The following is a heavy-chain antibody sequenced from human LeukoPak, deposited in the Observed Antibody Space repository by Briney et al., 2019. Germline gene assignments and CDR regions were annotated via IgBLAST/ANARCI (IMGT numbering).Heavy chain of an antibody. CDR1: GFTFSGSA. CDR3: TIQYSSSSDGPRDY. Sequence: GGSLRLSCAASGFTFSGSAMHWVRQASGKGLEWVGRIRSKANSYATAYAASVKGRFTISRDDSKNTAYLQMNSPKTEDTAVYYCTIQYSSSSDGPRDYWGQGTLVTVSS. D-gene: IGHD6-6*01. J-gene: IGHJ4*02. CDR2: IRSKANSYAT. V-gene: IGHV3-73*01.